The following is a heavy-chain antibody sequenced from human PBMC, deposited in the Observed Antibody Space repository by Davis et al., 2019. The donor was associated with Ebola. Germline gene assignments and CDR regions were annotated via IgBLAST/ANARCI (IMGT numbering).Heavy chain of an antibody. Sequence: PGGSLRLSCAASGFTFSSYWMHWVHQAPGKGLVWVSRINSDGSSTSYADSVKGRFTISRDNAKNTLYLQMNSLRAEDTAVYYCARDPGVAPYLAIDYWGQGTLVTVSS. CDR3: ARDPGVAPYLAIDY. CDR2: INSDGSST. D-gene: IGHD3-10*01. J-gene: IGHJ4*02. V-gene: IGHV3-74*01. CDR1: GFTFSSYW.